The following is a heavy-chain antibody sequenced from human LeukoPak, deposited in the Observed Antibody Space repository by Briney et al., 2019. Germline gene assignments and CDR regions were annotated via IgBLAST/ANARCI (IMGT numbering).Heavy chain of an antibody. V-gene: IGHV3-23*01. J-gene: IGHJ5*02. CDR3: AKDTSVTFGPRNWFDP. Sequence: GGSLRLSCAASGFTFSRYAMNWVRQAPGKGLEWVAAISGGGGKTYYADSVKGRFTIWRDSSKHPPYLQVNDLRAEDTAVYYCAKDTSVTFGPRNWFDPWGQGTLVTVPS. CDR1: GFTFSRYA. D-gene: IGHD4-17*01. CDR2: ISGGGGKT.